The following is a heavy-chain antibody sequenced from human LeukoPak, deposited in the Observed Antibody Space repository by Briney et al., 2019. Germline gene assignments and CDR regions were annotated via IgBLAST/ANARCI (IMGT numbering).Heavy chain of an antibody. J-gene: IGHJ4*02. CDR2: IIPIFGIA. CDR3: AVSLLGLYYFDY. CDR1: GGTFSSYA. Sequence: GASVKVSCKASGGTFSSYAIGWVRQAPGQGLEWMGRIIPIFGIANYAQKFQGRVTITADKSTSTAYMELSSLRSEDTAVYYCAVSLLGLYYFDYWGQGTLVTVSS. D-gene: IGHD3/OR15-3a*01. V-gene: IGHV1-69*04.